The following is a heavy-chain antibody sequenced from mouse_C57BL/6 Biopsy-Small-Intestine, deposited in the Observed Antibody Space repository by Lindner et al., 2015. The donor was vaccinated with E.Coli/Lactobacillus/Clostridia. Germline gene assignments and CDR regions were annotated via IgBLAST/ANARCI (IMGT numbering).Heavy chain of an antibody. D-gene: IGHD3-3*01. CDR3: TRAGRGFAY. V-gene: IGHV1-39*01. CDR2: INPYSGSP. Sequence: VQLQESGAELVKPGTSVKISCKASGYSFTAYNMNWVKQSRGKSLEWIGTINPYSGSPNYNQKFKGKATLTVDKSSSTAYMQLNSLTSDDSAVYYCTRAGRGFAYWGQGTLVTVSA. CDR1: GYSFTAYN. J-gene: IGHJ3*01.